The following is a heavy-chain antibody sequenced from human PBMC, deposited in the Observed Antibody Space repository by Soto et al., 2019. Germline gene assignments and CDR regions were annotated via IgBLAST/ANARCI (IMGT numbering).Heavy chain of an antibody. CDR3: ARSGYCSSTSCYTDYYYGMDV. V-gene: IGHV1-2*02. CDR2: INPNSGGT. D-gene: IGHD2-2*02. Sequence: ASVKVSCKASGYTFTVYYMHCVLQSPLQWLDWMGWINPNSGGTNYAQKFQGRVTMTRDTSISTAYMELSRLRSDDTAVYYCARSGYCSSTSCYTDYYYGMDVWGQGTTVTVSS. CDR1: GYTFTVYY. J-gene: IGHJ6*02.